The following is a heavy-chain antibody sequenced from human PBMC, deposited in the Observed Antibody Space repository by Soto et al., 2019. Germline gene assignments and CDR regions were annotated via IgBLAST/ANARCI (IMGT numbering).Heavy chain of an antibody. V-gene: IGHV1-18*04. CDR2: ISAYNGNT. CDR3: ARDFLTGVSPGITGTTSYYYGMDV. D-gene: IGHD1-7*01. Sequence: QVPLVQSGAEVKKPGASVKVSCKASGYTFTSYGISWVRQAPGQGLEWMGWISAYNGNTNYAQKLQGRVTMTTDTSTSTAYMELRSLRSDDTAVYYCARDFLTGVSPGITGTTSYYYGMDVWGQGTTVTVSS. J-gene: IGHJ6*02. CDR1: GYTFTSYG.